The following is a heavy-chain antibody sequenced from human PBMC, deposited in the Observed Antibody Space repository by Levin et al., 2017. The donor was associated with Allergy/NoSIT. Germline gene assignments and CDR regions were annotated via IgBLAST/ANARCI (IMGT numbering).Heavy chain of an antibody. J-gene: IGHJ2*01. Sequence: GESLKISCAASGFTFSSYGMHWVRQAPGKGLEWVAVISYDGSNKYYADSVKGRFTISRDNSKNTLYLQMNSLRAEDTAVYYCAKGGIAADHWYFDLWGRGTLVTVSS. CDR1: GFTFSSYG. V-gene: IGHV3-30*18. CDR3: AKGGIAADHWYFDL. CDR2: ISYDGSNK. D-gene: IGHD6-13*01.